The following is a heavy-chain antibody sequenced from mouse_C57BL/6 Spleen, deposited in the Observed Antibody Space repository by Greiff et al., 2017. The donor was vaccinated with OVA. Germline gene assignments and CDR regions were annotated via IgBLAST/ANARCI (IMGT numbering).Heavy chain of an antibody. V-gene: IGHV1-39*01. CDR2: INPNYGTT. J-gene: IGHJ4*01. Sequence: VQLKQSGPELVKPGASVKISCKASGYSFTDYNMNWVKQRNGKGLEWIGVINPNYGTTSYNQKFKGKATLTADKSSSTAYMQLNSLTSEDSAVYYCARERIYYGHYYAMDYWGQGTTVTVSS. CDR3: ARERIYYGHYYAMDY. CDR1: GYSFTDYN. D-gene: IGHD2-1*01.